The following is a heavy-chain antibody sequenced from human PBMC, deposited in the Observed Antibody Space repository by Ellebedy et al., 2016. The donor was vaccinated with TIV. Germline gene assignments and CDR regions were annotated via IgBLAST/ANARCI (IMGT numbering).Heavy chain of an antibody. Sequence: ASVKVSCXASGYTFTSYAMHWVRQAPGQRLEWMGWINAGNGNTKYSQKFQGRVTITRDTSASTAYMELSSLRSEDTAVYYCATEVSVGAFDIWGQGTMVTVSS. CDR2: INAGNGNT. CDR3: ATEVSVGAFDI. J-gene: IGHJ3*02. CDR1: GYTFTSYA. V-gene: IGHV1-3*01.